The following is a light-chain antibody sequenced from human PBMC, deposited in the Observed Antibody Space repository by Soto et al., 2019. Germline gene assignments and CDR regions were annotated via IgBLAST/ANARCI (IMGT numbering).Light chain of an antibody. CDR3: AAWDDSLNGYV. CDR2: SNN. V-gene: IGLV1-44*01. CDR1: SSNIGSTT. J-gene: IGLJ1*01. Sequence: QSGRNPPPSSSGSPGQRGTISCSGSSSNIGSTTVNWYQQLPGTAPKLLIYSNNQRPSGVPDRFSGSKSGTSASLAISGLQSEDEADYYCAAWDDSLNGYVFGTGTKVTVL.